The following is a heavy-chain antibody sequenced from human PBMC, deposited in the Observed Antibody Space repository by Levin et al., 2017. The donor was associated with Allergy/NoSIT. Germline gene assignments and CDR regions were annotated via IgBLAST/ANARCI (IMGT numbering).Heavy chain of an antibody. CDR3: AKEYSGSGHDAFDI. J-gene: IGHJ3*02. CDR2: ISYDGSNK. D-gene: IGHD1-26*01. V-gene: IGHV3-30*18. Sequence: GGSLRLSCAASGFTFSSYGMHWVRQAPGKGLEWVAVISYDGSNKYYADSVKGRFTISRDNSKNTLYLQMNSLRAEDTAVYYCAKEYSGSGHDAFDIWGQGTMVTVSS. CDR1: GFTFSSYG.